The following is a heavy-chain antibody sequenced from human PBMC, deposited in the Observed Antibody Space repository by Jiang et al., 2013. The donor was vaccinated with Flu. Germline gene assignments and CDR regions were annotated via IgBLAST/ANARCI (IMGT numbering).Heavy chain of an antibody. CDR3: ARLAGRDWSGYSYGYQGAFDI. Sequence: SGSGLVKPSETLSLTCTISGGSFSYYYWSFIRQSPGKGLEWIGYIYRTGTTNYNPSLKSRVTISVDTSKNQFSLKLSSVTAADTAVYYCARLAGRDWSGYSYGYQGAFDIWGQGTMVTVSS. V-gene: IGHV4-59*01. J-gene: IGHJ3*02. CDR2: IYRTGTT. CDR1: GGSFSYYY. D-gene: IGHD5-18*01.